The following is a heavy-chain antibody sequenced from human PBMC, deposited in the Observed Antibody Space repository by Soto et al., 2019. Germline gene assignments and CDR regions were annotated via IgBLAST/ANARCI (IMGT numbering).Heavy chain of an antibody. Sequence: GGSLRLSCAASGFTFSSYAMSWVRQAPGKGLEWVSAISGSGGSTYYADSVKGRFTISRDNSKNTLYLQMNSLRAEDTAVYYCAKDLGVITMVRGVILGSEGMYYFDYWGQGTLVTVSS. CDR1: GFTFSSYA. V-gene: IGHV3-23*01. CDR3: AKDLGVITMVRGVILGSEGMYYFDY. CDR2: ISGSGGST. J-gene: IGHJ4*02. D-gene: IGHD3-10*01.